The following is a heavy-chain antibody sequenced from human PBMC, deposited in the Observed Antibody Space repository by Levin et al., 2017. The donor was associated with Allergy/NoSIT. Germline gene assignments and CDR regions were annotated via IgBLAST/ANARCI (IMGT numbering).Heavy chain of an antibody. Sequence: GESLKISCAGSGFTFSIYSMDWARQAPGKGLEWVAAISNDGTDKYYAESVRGRFTIFRDNSKNTLDLQMNSLREEDTAAYYCARDHSSGSGHFWGQGTLVTVAS. CDR3: ARDHSSGSGHF. V-gene: IGHV3-30-3*01. CDR1: GFTFSIYS. D-gene: IGHD6-19*01. CDR2: ISNDGTDK. J-gene: IGHJ4*02.